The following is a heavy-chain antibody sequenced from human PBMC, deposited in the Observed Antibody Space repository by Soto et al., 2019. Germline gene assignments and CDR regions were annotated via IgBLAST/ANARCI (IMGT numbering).Heavy chain of an antibody. Sequence: QPGGSLRLSCAASGFTFSSYGMHWVRQAPGKGLEWVAVISYDGSNKYYADSVKGRFTISRENSKNTLYLQMNSLRADDTAVYYCAKDHSETKVVVIDYYYMDVWGKGTTVTVSS. D-gene: IGHD2-15*01. V-gene: IGHV3-30*18. CDR3: AKDHSETKVVVIDYYYMDV. CDR2: ISYDGSNK. J-gene: IGHJ6*03. CDR1: GFTFSSYG.